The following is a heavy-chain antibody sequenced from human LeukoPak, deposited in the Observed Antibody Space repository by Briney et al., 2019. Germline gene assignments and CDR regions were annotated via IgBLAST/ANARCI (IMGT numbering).Heavy chain of an antibody. CDR2: IRYDGSNK. D-gene: IGHD3-10*01. V-gene: IGHV3-30*02. CDR1: GFTFSNFW. Sequence: GGSLRLSCIGSGFTFSNFWMNWVRQAPGKGLEWVAFIRYDGSNKYYADSVKGRFTISRDNSKNTLYLQMSSLRAEDTAVYYCAKLPRGFGEPYVNWFDPWGQGTLVTVSS. J-gene: IGHJ5*02. CDR3: AKLPRGFGEPYVNWFDP.